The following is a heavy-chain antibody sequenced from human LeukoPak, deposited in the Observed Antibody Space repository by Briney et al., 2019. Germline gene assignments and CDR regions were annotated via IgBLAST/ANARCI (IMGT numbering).Heavy chain of an antibody. CDR3: ARSIGAAATYFDY. CDR1: GYTFTSYG. D-gene: IGHD6-13*01. V-gene: IGHV1-18*01. J-gene: IGHJ4*02. CDR2: INTYNGDT. Sequence: ASVKVSCKAFGYTFTSYGITWVRQAPGQGLEWMGWINTYNGDTNCAQKLQGRVTMTTDTSTGTVYMELSSLRSEDTAVYYCARSIGAAATYFDYWGQGTLVTVSS.